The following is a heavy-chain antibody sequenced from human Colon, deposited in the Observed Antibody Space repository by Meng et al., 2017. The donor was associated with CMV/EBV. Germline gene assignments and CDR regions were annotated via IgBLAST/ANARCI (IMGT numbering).Heavy chain of an antibody. V-gene: IGHV1-8*01. Sequence: ASVKVSCKASAYTFTSYDINWVRQATGQGLEWMGWMNPNSGNTGYAQKFQGRVTMTRNTSISTAYMELSSLRSEDTAVYYCARVPAAIGPLSYQHLHYGMDVWGQGTTVTVSS. J-gene: IGHJ6*02. D-gene: IGHD2-2*02. CDR1: AYTFTSYD. CDR2: MNPNSGNT. CDR3: ARVPAAIGPLSYQHLHYGMDV.